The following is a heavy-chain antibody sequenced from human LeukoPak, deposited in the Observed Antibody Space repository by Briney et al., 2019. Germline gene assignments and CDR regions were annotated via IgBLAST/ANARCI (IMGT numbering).Heavy chain of an antibody. CDR2: ISSSGSTI. D-gene: IGHD2/OR15-2a*01. V-gene: IGHV3-48*03. CDR1: GFTFSSYE. J-gene: IGHJ4*02. CDR3: AIVYAPFGRDY. Sequence: GGSLRLSCAAAGFTFSSYEMNWVRQAPGKGLEWASYISSSGSTIYYADPVKGLSTISRDNAKNSLYLQMNSLRAEDTAAYYCAIVYAPFGRDYWGQGTLVTVSS.